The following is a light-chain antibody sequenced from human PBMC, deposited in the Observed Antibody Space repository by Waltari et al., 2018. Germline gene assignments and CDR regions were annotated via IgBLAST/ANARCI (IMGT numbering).Light chain of an antibody. CDR1: KLGNKF. J-gene: IGLJ3*02. CDR2: QDA. Sequence: SYELTQPPSVSVSPGQTVSITCSGDKLGNKFACWYQQKPGQSPVVVIHQDAKRPSGIPRRCSGSKAGNTATLTIRGTQAMDEGDYYCQAWDSNTAVFGGGTKLTVL. CDR3: QAWDSNTAV. V-gene: IGLV3-1*01.